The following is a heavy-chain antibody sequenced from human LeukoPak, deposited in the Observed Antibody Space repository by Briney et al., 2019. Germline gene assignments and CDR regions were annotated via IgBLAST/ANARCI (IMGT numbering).Heavy chain of an antibody. CDR3: ARAAAAAPAEYFQH. J-gene: IGHJ1*01. Sequence: SSETLSLTCTVSGGSISSYYWSWIRQPPGKGLEWIGYIYYSGSTNYNPSLKSRVTISVDTSKNQFSLKLSSVTAADTAVYYCARAAAAAPAEYFQHWGQGTLVTVSS. D-gene: IGHD6-13*01. V-gene: IGHV4-59*01. CDR2: IYYSGST. CDR1: GGSISSYY.